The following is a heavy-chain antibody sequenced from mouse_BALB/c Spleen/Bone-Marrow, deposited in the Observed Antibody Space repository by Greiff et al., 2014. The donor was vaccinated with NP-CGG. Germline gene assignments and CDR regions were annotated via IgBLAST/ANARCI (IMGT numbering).Heavy chain of an antibody. D-gene: IGHD2-10*02. CDR2: INPYNDGT. CDR3: ARKVWYYAMYY. Sequence: VHVKQSGPELVKPGASVKMSCKASGYTFTSYVMHWVKQKPGQGLEWIGYINPYNDGTKYNEKFKGKATLTSDKSSSTAYMELSSLTSEDSAVYYCARKVWYYAMYYWGQGTSVTVSS. V-gene: IGHV1-14*01. J-gene: IGHJ4*01. CDR1: GYTFTSYV.